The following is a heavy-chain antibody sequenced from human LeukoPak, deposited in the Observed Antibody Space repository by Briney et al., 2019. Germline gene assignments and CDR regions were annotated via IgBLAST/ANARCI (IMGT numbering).Heavy chain of an antibody. Sequence: PGGSLRHSCSPSGFTLSSNWMSCVPPAPGEGLEGVANKKQDGSEKNYADYVKGRFSISRDNAKNSLYLQMNSLRAEDTAVYYCAREVGSGSYYIRGDYWGQGTLVTVSS. V-gene: IGHV3-7*05. D-gene: IGHD3-10*01. J-gene: IGHJ4*02. CDR1: GFTLSSNW. CDR3: AREVGSGSYYIRGDY. CDR2: KKQDGSEK.